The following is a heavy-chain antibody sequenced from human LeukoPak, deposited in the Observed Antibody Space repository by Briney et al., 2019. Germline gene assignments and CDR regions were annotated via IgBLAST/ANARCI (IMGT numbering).Heavy chain of an antibody. Sequence: GASVKVSCKASGYTFSSYYMYWVRQAPGQGLEWMGIINPSGGSTSYAQKFQGRVTMTRDTSTSTVYMEPSSLRSEDTAVYYCARDRGYCSSTSCAPYFDYWGQGTLVTVSS. CDR2: INPSGGST. V-gene: IGHV1-46*01. D-gene: IGHD2-2*01. CDR1: GYTFSSYY. J-gene: IGHJ4*02. CDR3: ARDRGYCSSTSCAPYFDY.